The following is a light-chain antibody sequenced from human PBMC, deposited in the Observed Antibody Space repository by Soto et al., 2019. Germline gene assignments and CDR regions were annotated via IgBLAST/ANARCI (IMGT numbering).Light chain of an antibody. CDR2: AAS. V-gene: IGKV1-6*01. CDR3: LPDYNYPWT. Sequence: AIQMTQSPSSLSAAVGDRVTITCRASQGIRNDLGWYQQKPGKAPKLLIYAASSLQSGVPSRFSGSGSGTDFTLTISSLQPEDFATYYCLPDYNYPWTFGQGTKVDIK. CDR1: QGIRND. J-gene: IGKJ1*01.